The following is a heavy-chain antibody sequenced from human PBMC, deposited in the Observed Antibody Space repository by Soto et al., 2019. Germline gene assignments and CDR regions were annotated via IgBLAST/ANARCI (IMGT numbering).Heavy chain of an antibody. J-gene: IGHJ4*02. CDR3: ARTYISSWSPFDY. CDR2: INQSGST. D-gene: IGHD6-13*01. CDR1: GGSFSGYY. V-gene: IGHV4-34*01. Sequence: QVQLQQWGAGLLKPSETLSLTCAVYGGSFSGYYWSLIRQPPGKGLEWIGEINQSGSTNYNPSLNSGVTISVDTSKNQLALKLSYVTAADTAVSYCARTYISSWSPFDYWGQGTLVTVSS.